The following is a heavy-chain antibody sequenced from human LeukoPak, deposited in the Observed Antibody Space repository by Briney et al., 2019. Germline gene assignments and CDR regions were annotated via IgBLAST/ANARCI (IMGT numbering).Heavy chain of an antibody. V-gene: IGHV3-48*03. CDR3: ARGVGFSGYVDY. D-gene: IGHD5-12*01. Sequence: PGGSLRLSCAASGFTFSSFEMKWVRQAPGKGLEWVSYISSGGSTIYYADSVKGRFTISRDNAKNSLYLQMNSLRAEDTAVYYCARGVGFSGYVDYWGQGTLVTVSS. CDR1: GFTFSSFE. J-gene: IGHJ4*02. CDR2: ISSGGSTI.